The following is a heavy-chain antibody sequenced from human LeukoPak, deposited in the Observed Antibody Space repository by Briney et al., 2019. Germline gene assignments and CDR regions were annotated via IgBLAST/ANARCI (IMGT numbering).Heavy chain of an antibody. CDR3: ARGYSNYGYAFDI. CDR2: ISSSSSYI. J-gene: IGHJ3*02. Sequence: GGSLRLSCAASGFTFSSYSMNWVRPAPGKGLEWVSSISSSSSYIYYVETVKGRFTISRDNARNSLYLQMNSLRAEDTAVYYCARGYSNYGYAFDIWGQGTMVTVSS. CDR1: GFTFSSYS. D-gene: IGHD4-11*01. V-gene: IGHV3-21*01.